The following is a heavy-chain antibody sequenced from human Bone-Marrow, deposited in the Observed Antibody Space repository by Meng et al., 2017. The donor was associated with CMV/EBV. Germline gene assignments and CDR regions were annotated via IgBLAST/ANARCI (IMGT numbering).Heavy chain of an antibody. CDR1: GGSISSSSYY. D-gene: IGHD2-2*01. CDR3: ARVGVWGYCSSTSCYPDDY. V-gene: IGHV4-39*01. J-gene: IGHJ4*02. Sequence: SETLSLTCTVSGGSISSSSYYWGWIRQPPGKGLEWIGSIYYSGSTYYNPSLKSRVTISVDTSKNQFSLKLSSVTAADTAVYYCARVGVWGYCSSTSCYPDDYWGQGTRVTVSS. CDR2: IYYSGST.